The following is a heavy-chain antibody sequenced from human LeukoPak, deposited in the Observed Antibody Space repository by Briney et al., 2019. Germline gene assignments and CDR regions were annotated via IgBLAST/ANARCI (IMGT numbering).Heavy chain of an antibody. CDR1: GGSFSGYY. Sequence: SETLSLTCAVYGGSFSGYYWSWIRQPPGKGLEWIGEINHSGSTNYNPSLKSRVTISVDTSKNQFSLKLSSVTAADTAVYYGARDSGAYCSGGSCYSGLYWFDPWGQGTLVTVSS. CDR3: ARDSGAYCSGGSCYSGLYWFDP. V-gene: IGHV4-34*01. J-gene: IGHJ5*02. D-gene: IGHD2-15*01. CDR2: INHSGST.